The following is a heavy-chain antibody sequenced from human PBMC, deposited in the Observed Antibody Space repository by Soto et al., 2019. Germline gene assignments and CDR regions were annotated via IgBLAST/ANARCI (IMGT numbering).Heavy chain of an antibody. CDR2: LYSDGSS. V-gene: IGHV3-66*01. Sequence: EVQLVESGGGLVQPGGSQRLSCAASGITVSSNYMNWFRQAPGKGLEWVSVLYSDGSSYYADSVKGRFTISRDDSKNTLYLQMNSLRAGDTAVYYCAAVNRFWSDLDYWGQGTLVTVSS. CDR1: GITVSSNY. CDR3: AAVNRFWSDLDY. D-gene: IGHD3-3*01. J-gene: IGHJ4*02.